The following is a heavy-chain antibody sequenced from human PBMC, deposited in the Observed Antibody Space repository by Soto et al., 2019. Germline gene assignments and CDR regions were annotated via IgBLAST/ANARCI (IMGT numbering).Heavy chain of an antibody. CDR3: AWLRFSTGVDY. J-gene: IGHJ4*02. Sequence: QVQLVESGGGVVQPGRSLRLSCAASGFTFSSYGMHWVRQAPGKGLEWVAVISYDGSNKYYADSVKGRFTISRDNSKNTLYVQMNSLRGEDTAVYYCAWLRFSTGVDYWGQGTLVTVSS. V-gene: IGHV3-30*03. CDR2: ISYDGSNK. D-gene: IGHD5-12*01. CDR1: GFTFSSYG.